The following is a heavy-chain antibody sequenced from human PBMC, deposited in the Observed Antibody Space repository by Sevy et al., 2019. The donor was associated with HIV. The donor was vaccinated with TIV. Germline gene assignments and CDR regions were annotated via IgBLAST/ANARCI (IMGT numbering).Heavy chain of an antibody. D-gene: IGHD2-15*01. J-gene: IGHJ4*02. CDR1: GGSFSGYY. CDR3: ARADERISYFDY. V-gene: IGHV4-34*01. Sequence: SETLSITCAVYGGSFSGYYWSWIRQPPGKGLEWIGEINHSGSTNYNPSLKSRVTISVDTSKNQFSLKLSSVTAADTAVYYCARADERISYFDYWGQGTLVTVSS. CDR2: INHSGST.